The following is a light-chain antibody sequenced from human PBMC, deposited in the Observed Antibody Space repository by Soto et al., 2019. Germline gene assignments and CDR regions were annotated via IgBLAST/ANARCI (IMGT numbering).Light chain of an antibody. CDR2: AAS. Sequence: DIQMTQSPSSLSASVGDRVTITCRASQSISTYLNWYQQKPGKGPKFLMSAASTLHTSVPPRFSGSGSGTDFTLSISSLQPEDFATYYCQQSFTTPYTFGQGTKVEIK. V-gene: IGKV1-39*01. J-gene: IGKJ2*01. CDR3: QQSFTTPYT. CDR1: QSISTY.